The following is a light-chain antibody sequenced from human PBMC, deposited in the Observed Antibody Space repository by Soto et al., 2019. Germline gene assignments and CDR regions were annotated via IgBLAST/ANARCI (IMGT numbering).Light chain of an antibody. CDR2: STT. J-gene: IGLJ2*01. Sequence: QSVLTQSPSASWTPGQRVTISCSGGSSNIGSNTVNWYQQLPGTAPRLLIYSTTQRPSGVPDRFSGSKSGTSASLAISGLQSEDEADYYCAAWDDTLNGVVFGGGTKLTVL. V-gene: IGLV1-44*01. CDR1: SSNIGSNT. CDR3: AAWDDTLNGVV.